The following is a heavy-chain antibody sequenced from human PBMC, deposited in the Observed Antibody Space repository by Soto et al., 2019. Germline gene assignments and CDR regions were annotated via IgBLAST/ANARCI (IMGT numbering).Heavy chain of an antibody. CDR1: GVIVSSNY. V-gene: IGHV3-66*01. CDR2: IYSGGST. J-gene: IGHJ4*02. CDR3: AGVNTVLERD. D-gene: IGHD1-1*01. Sequence: EVQLVEAGGGLVLPGGSLRLSCAASGVIVSSNYMSWVRQAPGKGLEWVSLIYSGGSTSYADSVKGRFTISRDNSKNTLYLQMNNLRAEDTAVYYCAGVNTVLERDWGQGTLVTVSS.